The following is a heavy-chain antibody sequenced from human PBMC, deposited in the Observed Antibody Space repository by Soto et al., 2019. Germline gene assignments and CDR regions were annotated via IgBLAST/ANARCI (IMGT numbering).Heavy chain of an antibody. CDR1: GDSVSSNSAA. CDR2: TYYRSKWYN. D-gene: IGHD6-13*01. Sequence: SQTLSLTCAISGDSVSSNSAAWNWIRQSPSRGLEWLGRTYYRSKWYNDYAVSVKSRITINPDTSKNQFSLQLNSVTPEDTAVYYCVRDGGDSSSWYLDWFDPWGQGTLVTVS. J-gene: IGHJ5*02. CDR3: VRDGGDSSSWYLDWFDP. V-gene: IGHV6-1*01.